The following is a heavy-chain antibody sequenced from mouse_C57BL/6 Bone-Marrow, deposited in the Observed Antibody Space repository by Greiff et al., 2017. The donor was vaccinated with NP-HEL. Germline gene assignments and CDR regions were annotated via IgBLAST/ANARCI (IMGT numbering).Heavy chain of an antibody. J-gene: IGHJ3*01. CDR1: GFTFSDYG. CDR3: ARMGLYYSNYSFAY. CDR2: ISSGSSTI. D-gene: IGHD2-5*01. V-gene: IGHV5-17*01. Sequence: EVMLVESGGGLVKPGGSLKLSCAASGFTFSDYGMHWVRQAPEKGLEWVAYISSGSSTIYYADTEKGRFTISRDNAKNTLFLQMTSLRSEDTAMYYCARMGLYYSNYSFAYWGQGTLVTVSA.